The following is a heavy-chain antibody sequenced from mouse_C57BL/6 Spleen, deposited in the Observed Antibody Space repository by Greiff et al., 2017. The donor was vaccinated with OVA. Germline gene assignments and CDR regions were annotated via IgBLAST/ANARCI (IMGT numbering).Heavy chain of an antibody. V-gene: IGHV5-16*01. D-gene: IGHD3-3*01. CDR3: AREGGLSYAMDY. CDR1: GFTFSDYY. J-gene: IGHJ4*01. Sequence: EVQVVESEGGLVQPGSSMKLSCTASGFTFSDYYMAWVRQVPEKGLEWVGNINYDGSSTYYLDSLKSRFIISRDNAKNILYLQMSSLKSEDTATYYCAREGGLSYAMDYGGQGTAVTVSS. CDR2: INYDGSST.